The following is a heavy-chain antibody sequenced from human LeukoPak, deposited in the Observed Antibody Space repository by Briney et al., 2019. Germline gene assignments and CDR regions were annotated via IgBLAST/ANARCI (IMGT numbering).Heavy chain of an antibody. V-gene: IGHV4-59*01. CDR2: IYYSGST. CDR3: ARYSSSWSFDY. D-gene: IGHD6-13*01. J-gene: IGHJ4*02. Sequence: PSETLSLTCTVSGGSISSSYWSWIRQPPGKGLEWIGYIYYSGSTNYNPSLKSRVTISVDTSKNQFPLKLSSVTAADTAVYYCARYSSSWSFDYWGQGTLVTVSS. CDR1: GGSISSSY.